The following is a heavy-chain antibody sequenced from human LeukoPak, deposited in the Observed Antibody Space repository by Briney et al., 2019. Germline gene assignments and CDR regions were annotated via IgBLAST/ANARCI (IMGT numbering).Heavy chain of an antibody. V-gene: IGHV4-61*03. CDR3: ARLRGNTVVTD. J-gene: IGHJ4*02. D-gene: IGHD4-23*01. CDR2: IYYSGGT. Sequence: PSETLSLTCTVSGGSVSSGSYYWSWIRQPPGKGLEWIGYIYYSGGTKYNPSLKSRATISVDTSKNHFSLKLTSVTAADTAVYYCARLRGNTVVTDWGQGTLVTVSS. CDR1: GGSVSSGSYY.